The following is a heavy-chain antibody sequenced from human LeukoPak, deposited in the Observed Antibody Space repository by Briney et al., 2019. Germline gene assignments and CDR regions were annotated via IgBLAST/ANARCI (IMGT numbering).Heavy chain of an antibody. D-gene: IGHD2-2*01. J-gene: IGHJ4*02. V-gene: IGHV3-23*01. CDR1: GFTFSSYA. Sequence: PGGSLRLSCAASGFTFSSYAMSWVRQAPGKGLEWVSGTSGTGISTYYADSVKGRFTISRDNSKNTLYLQMNSLRAEGTAVYYCAKFACSSTSCSLPFEYWGQGTLVTVSS. CDR2: TSGTGIST. CDR3: AKFACSSTSCSLPFEY.